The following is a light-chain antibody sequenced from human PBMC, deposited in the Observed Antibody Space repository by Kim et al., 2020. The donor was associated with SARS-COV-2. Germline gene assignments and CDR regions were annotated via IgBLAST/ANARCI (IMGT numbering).Light chain of an antibody. CDR2: KAS. Sequence: ASWGDRVTITCRASQNVGSWLAWYQQKPGKAPNLLIYKASNLESGVPSRFSGSGSGTEFTLAISSLQPDDFAVYYCQQFTTYPWTFGQGTKVDIK. CDR3: QQFTTYPWT. V-gene: IGKV1-5*03. J-gene: IGKJ1*01. CDR1: QNVGSW.